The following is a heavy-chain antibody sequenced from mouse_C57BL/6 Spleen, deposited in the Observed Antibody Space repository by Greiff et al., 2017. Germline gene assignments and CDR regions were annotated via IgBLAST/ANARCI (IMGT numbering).Heavy chain of an antibody. CDR3: ARWPYGSSSAWFAY. J-gene: IGHJ3*01. Sequence: VQLQQSGPELVKPGASVKISCKASGYSFTGYYMNWVKQSPEKSLEWIGEINPSTGGTTYNQKFKAKATLTVDKSSSTAYMQLKRLTSEDSAVYYCARWPYGSSSAWFAYWGQGTLVTVSA. CDR1: GYSFTGYY. CDR2: INPSTGGT. V-gene: IGHV1-42*01. D-gene: IGHD1-1*01.